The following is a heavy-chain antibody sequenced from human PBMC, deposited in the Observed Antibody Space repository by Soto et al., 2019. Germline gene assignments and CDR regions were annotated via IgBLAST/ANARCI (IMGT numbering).Heavy chain of an antibody. CDR3: AKDKGSSSPEGMDV. CDR1: GFTFDDYA. Sequence: EVQLVESGGGLVQPGRSLRLSCAASGFTFDDYAMHWVRQAPGKGLEWVSGISWNSGSIGYADSVKGRFTISRDNAKNSLYLQMNSLRAEDTALYYCAKDKGSSSPEGMDVWGQGTTVTVSS. V-gene: IGHV3-9*01. D-gene: IGHD6-13*01. CDR2: ISWNSGSI. J-gene: IGHJ6*02.